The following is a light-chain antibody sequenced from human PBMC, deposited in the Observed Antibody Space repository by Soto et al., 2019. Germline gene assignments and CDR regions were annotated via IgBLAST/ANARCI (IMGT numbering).Light chain of an antibody. CDR3: QQYDNWPLT. CDR1: QSVSSSY. Sequence: EIVMTQSPATLSVSPGARATLSCWASQSVSSSYLAWYQQKPGQAPRLLIYGTSTRATGIPARFSGSGSGTEFTLTISSLQSEDFAVYYCQQYDNWPLTFGQGTKVDI. J-gene: IGKJ1*01. CDR2: GTS. V-gene: IGKV3-15*01.